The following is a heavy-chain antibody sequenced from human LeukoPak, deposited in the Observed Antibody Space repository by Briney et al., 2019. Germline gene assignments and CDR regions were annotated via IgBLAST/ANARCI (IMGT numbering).Heavy chain of an antibody. CDR3: ARSYYDSSGYYYFDS. J-gene: IGHJ4*02. D-gene: IGHD3-22*01. V-gene: IGHV1-69*04. CDR2: IIPILGIP. Sequence: SVKVSCKASGGTFSSYAISWVRQAPGQGLEWMGRIIPILGIPNYAPKLQHRVTITADKSTSTAYMDLSSLRSEDMAVYYCARSYYDSSGYYYFDSWGQGTLVTVSS. CDR1: GGTFSSYA.